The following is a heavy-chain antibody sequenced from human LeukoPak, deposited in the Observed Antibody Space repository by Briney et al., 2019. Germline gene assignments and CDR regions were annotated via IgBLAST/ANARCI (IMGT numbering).Heavy chain of an antibody. J-gene: IGHJ4*02. V-gene: IGHV5-51*01. CDR1: GYSFSTYK. CDR3: ARRSAGTYDY. CDR2: VSPGDPDT. Sequence: GESLKISCKGSGYSFSTYKISWVRQMPGKGLEWMGLVSPGDPDTRYGPSFQGQVTLSADESTNTAYIQWDSLKASDTAVYYCARRSAGTYDYWGQGTLVTVSS. D-gene: IGHD6-13*01.